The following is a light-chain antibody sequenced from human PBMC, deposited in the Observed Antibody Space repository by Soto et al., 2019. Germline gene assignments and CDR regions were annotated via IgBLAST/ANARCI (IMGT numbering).Light chain of an antibody. J-gene: IGKJ1*01. V-gene: IGKV3-11*01. CDR1: QSVSRY. CDR3: KQRTNWLWT. CDR2: DAS. Sequence: ELVLTQSPGTLSLSPGERATLSCRASQSVSRYLAWYQQKPGQAPRLLIYDASKRATGIQARFSGSGSGTDFTLTIGSLEPEDFAVYYCKQRTNWLWTFGQGTKVDIK.